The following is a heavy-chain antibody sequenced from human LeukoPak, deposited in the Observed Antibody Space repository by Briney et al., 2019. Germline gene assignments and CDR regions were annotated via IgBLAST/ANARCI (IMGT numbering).Heavy chain of an antibody. CDR2: ISGSGGST. CDR3: AKRGSGNNFDY. J-gene: IGHJ4*02. V-gene: IGHV3-23*01. Sequence: PGGYLRLSCAASGFTFSSYVLSWVRQAPGKGLEWVSAISGSGGSTYYADSVKGRFTVSRDNSKNTLFLQMNSLRAEDTAVYYCAKRGSGNNFDYWGQGTLVTVSS. CDR1: GFTFSSYV. D-gene: IGHD2-15*01.